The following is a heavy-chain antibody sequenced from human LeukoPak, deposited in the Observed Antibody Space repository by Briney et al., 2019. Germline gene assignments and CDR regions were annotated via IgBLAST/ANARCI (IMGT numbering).Heavy chain of an antibody. V-gene: IGHV1-2*02. CDR1: GYTFTGYY. D-gene: IGHD6-13*01. Sequence: EASVKVSCKASGYTFTGYYMHWVRQAPGQGLEWMGWINPNSGGTNYAQKFQGRVTMTRDTSISTAYMELSRLRSDDTAVYYCARDANVAAAGSFDYWGQGTLVTVSS. J-gene: IGHJ4*02. CDR3: ARDANVAAAGSFDY. CDR2: INPNSGGT.